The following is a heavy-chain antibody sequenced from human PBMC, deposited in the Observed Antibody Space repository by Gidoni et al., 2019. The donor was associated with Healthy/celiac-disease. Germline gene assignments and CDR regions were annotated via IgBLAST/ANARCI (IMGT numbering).Heavy chain of an antibody. Sequence: EVQLVESGGGLVKPGGSLRLSCAASGFTFSSYSMNWVRQAPGKGLGWVSSISSSSSYIYYADSVKGRFTISRDNAKNSLYLQMNSLRAEDTAVYYCARWVQLWLGEGDAFDIWGQGTMVTVSS. CDR2: ISSSSSYI. J-gene: IGHJ3*02. D-gene: IGHD5-18*01. V-gene: IGHV3-21*01. CDR1: GFTFSSYS. CDR3: ARWVQLWLGEGDAFDI.